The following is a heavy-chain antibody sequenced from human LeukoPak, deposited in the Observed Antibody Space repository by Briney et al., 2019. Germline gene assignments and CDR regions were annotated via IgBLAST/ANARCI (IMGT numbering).Heavy chain of an antibody. CDR1: GYSFTSYW. J-gene: IGHJ4*02. Sequence: KAGESLKISCKGSGYSFTSYWIGWVRQMPGKGLEWMGIIYPGDSDTRYSPSFQGQVTISADKSISTAYLQWSSLKASDTAMYYCARQTLELLWFGSGQENYFDYWGQGTLVTVSS. CDR3: ARQTLELLWFGSGQENYFDY. CDR2: IYPGDSDT. V-gene: IGHV5-51*01. D-gene: IGHD3-10*01.